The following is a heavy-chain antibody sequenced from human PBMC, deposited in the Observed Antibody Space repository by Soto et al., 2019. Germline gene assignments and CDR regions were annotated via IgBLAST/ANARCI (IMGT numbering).Heavy chain of an antibody. CDR3: ARGLRNYYDRSGLHY. J-gene: IGHJ4*02. Sequence: SVGSLRLSCVGSEFTFSNYEMNWVRQAPGKGLEWVSYISYTGSTIYYADSVRGRFTISRDNSKNSLYLQMNSLRAEDTAVYYCARGLRNYYDRSGLHYWGQGTLVTVSS. CDR2: ISYTGSTI. D-gene: IGHD3-22*01. CDR1: EFTFSNYE. V-gene: IGHV3-48*03.